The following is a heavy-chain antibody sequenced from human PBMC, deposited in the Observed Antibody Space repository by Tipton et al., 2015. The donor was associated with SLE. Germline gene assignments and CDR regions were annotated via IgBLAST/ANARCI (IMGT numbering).Heavy chain of an antibody. D-gene: IGHD2-8*01. CDR1: GYTFSHYD. V-gene: IGHV1-46*01. CDR2: INPSGGST. CDR3: ARDNGEYYGMDV. Sequence: QSGAEVKKPGASVKVSCKASGYTFSHYDINWVRQATGQGLEWMGIINPSGGSTSYAQKFQGRVTMTRDTSTSTVYMELSSLRSEDTAVYYCARDNGEYYGMDVWGQGTTVTVSS. J-gene: IGHJ6*02.